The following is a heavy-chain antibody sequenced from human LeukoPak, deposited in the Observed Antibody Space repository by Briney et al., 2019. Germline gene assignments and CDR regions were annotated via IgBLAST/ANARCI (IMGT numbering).Heavy chain of an antibody. J-gene: IGHJ4*02. CDR2: IKQDGSEK. Sequence: GGSLRLSCAASGFIFSDYCMSWVRQAPGRGLEWVANIKQDGSEKYYVDSVKGRFTISRDSAKNSLYLQMDSLRAEDSAVYYCATIARLGDLSLYRPHDFWGQGTLVTVSS. D-gene: IGHD3-16*02. CDR1: GFIFSDYC. V-gene: IGHV3-7*05. CDR3: ATIARLGDLSLYRPHDF.